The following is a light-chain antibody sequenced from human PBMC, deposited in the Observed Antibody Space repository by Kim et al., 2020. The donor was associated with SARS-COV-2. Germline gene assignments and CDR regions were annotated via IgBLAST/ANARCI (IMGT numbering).Light chain of an antibody. CDR3: QQYDGLPYT. Sequence: LSPGERATLSCRASQSVSRNYLAWFQQQPGQAPRLLIYGTTNRATGIPDRFSGSGSGADFTLTISRLEPEDFGMYYCQQYDGLPYTFGQGTKLEI. V-gene: IGKV3-20*01. CDR2: GTT. J-gene: IGKJ2*01. CDR1: QSVSRNY.